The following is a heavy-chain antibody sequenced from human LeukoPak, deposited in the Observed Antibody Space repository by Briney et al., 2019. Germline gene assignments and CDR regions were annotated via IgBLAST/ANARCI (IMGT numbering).Heavy chain of an antibody. CDR1: GGSISSYY. CDR2: ISYSGST. V-gene: IGHV4-59*01. CDR3: ARGLKGRYYDFWSGYYSG. Sequence: PSETLSLTCTVSGGSISSYYWSWIRQPPGKGLEWIGYISYSGSTNYNPSLKSRVTISVDTSKNQFSLNLSSVTAADTAVYYCARGLKGRYYDFWSGYYSGWGQGTLVTVSS. D-gene: IGHD3-3*01. J-gene: IGHJ4*02.